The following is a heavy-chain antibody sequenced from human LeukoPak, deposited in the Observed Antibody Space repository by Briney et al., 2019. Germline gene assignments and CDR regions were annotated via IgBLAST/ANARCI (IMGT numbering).Heavy chain of an antibody. CDR3: ARGAYYMDV. V-gene: IGHV4-4*02. CDR2: IFHSGNT. Sequence: SETLSLTCDVSGVSIKSNSWWSWVRQTPGKGLEWIGEIFHSGNTDYNPSLKSRFTISVDTSRNQFSLNLTSVTAADTAVYYCARGAYYMDVWGVGTTVTVSS. J-gene: IGHJ6*03. CDR1: GVSIKSNSW.